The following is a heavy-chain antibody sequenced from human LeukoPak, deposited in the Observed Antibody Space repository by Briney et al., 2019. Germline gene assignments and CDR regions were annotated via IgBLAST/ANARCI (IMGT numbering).Heavy chain of an antibody. D-gene: IGHD3-9*01. CDR1: GFTFDDYA. Sequence: PSGGSLRLSCAASGFTFDDYAMHWVRHAPGKGLEWVIGYADSVKGRFTISRDNAKNSLYLQMNSLRAEDTALYYCAKGEKVLRYFDWLSPNYYYMDVWGKGTTVTVSS. CDR2: I. V-gene: IGHV3-9*01. CDR3: AKGEKVLRYFDWLSPNYYYMDV. J-gene: IGHJ6*03.